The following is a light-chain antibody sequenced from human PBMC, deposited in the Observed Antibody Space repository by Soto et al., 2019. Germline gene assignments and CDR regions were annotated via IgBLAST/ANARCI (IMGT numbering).Light chain of an antibody. Sequence: QSALTQPASVSGSPGQSITISCTGTSSDVGSYNLVSWYQQHPGKAPKLMIYSVSYRVSGVSDRFSGSKSDNTASLTISGLHTEDEADYYCSSSTRSSTYVFGTGTKLTVL. V-gene: IGLV2-14*02. CDR2: SVS. CDR3: SSSTRSSTYV. CDR1: SSDVGSYNL. J-gene: IGLJ1*01.